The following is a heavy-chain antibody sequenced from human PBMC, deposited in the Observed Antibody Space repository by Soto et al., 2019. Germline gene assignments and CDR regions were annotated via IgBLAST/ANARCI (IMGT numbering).Heavy chain of an antibody. CDR3: ASLGVGDWANYYYYYGMDV. CDR1: GFTFSVYA. V-gene: IGHV3-23*01. J-gene: IGHJ6*02. CDR2: VTANGGST. D-gene: IGHD2-21*02. Sequence: EVQLLESGGGFVQPGGSLRLSCAATGFTFSVYAMTRVRQAPGKGLEWVSAVTANGGSTYSADSVKGRFTISRDNSKNTLFLQMNSLRAEDTAVYYCASLGVGDWANYYYYYGMDVSGQGTTVTVSS.